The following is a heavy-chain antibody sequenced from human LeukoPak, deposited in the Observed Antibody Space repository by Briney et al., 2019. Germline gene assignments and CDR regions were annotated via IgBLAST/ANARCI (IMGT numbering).Heavy chain of an antibody. J-gene: IGHJ4*02. D-gene: IGHD4/OR15-4a*01. Sequence: GGSLRLSCAASGFTLSNNYMTWARQAPAKALEWVSVIHSGGNTYYADAVKGRFTISRDNSKNTLYLQMNSLRVEDTAIYYCARIPTGYGVNSGGYWGQGTLVTVSS. CDR2: IHSGGNT. CDR3: ARIPTGYGVNSGGY. V-gene: IGHV3-53*01. CDR1: GFTLSNNY.